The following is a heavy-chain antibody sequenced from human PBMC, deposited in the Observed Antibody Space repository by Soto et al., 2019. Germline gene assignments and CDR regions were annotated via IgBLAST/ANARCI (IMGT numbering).Heavy chain of an antibody. V-gene: IGHV4-59*01. Sequence: SETLSLTCSVSGTSINKYYWAWLRQSPGKGLEWIGYVYNSEITNYNPSLESRVTISVDTSRTQFSLRLSSVTAADTAVYYCARGSSFTYYFDYWAQGTLVTVSS. CDR1: GTSINKYY. CDR3: ARGSSFTYYFDY. CDR2: VYNSEIT. J-gene: IGHJ4*02. D-gene: IGHD3-10*01.